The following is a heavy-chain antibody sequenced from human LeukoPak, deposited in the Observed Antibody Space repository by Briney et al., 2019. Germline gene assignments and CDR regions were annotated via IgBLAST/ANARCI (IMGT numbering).Heavy chain of an antibody. CDR1: GFTFSSYD. D-gene: IGHD6-19*01. CDR3: ARDLVAVAAMGAFDF. Sequence: GGSLRLSCAASGFTFSSYDMTWVRQAPGKGLEWVSSISRGSTYIYYADSVKGRFTISRDNPKNSLYLQMNSLRAEDTAIYYCARDLVAVAAMGAFDFWGQGTMVAVSS. V-gene: IGHV3-21*01. CDR2: ISRGSTYI. J-gene: IGHJ3*01.